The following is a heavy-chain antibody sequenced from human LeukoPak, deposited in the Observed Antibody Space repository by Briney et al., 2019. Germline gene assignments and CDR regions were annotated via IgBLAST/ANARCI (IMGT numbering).Heavy chain of an antibody. J-gene: IGHJ5*02. D-gene: IGHD3-10*01. CDR1: GGSFSGYY. CDR2: INHSGST. CDR3: ARRHYYTSGKNNNWFDP. V-gene: IGHV4-34*01. Sequence: SETLSLTCAVYGGSFSGYYWSWIRQPPGKGLEWIGEINHSGSTNYNPSLKSRVTISVDTSKNQFSLKLSSVTAADTAVYYCARRHYYTSGKNNNWFDPWGQGTLVTVSS.